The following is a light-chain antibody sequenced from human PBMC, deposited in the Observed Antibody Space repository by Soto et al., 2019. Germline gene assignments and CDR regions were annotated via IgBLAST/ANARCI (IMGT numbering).Light chain of an antibody. CDR2: GAS. J-gene: IGKJ5*01. CDR1: QSVTSTY. CDR3: QQYNDCFSIT. V-gene: IGKV3-20*01. Sequence: EILLTQSPGTLSLSPGERATLSCRASQSVTSTYLAWYQQKPGQGPRILIFGASGRATGIPDRFSGSGSGTEFTLTISSLQSEDFGVYYCQQYNDCFSITFGQGTRLEI.